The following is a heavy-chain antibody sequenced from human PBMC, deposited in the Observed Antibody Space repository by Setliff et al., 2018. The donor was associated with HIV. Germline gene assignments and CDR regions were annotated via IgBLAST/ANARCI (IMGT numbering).Heavy chain of an antibody. CDR2: ISGSGSTI. V-gene: IGHV3-48*03. J-gene: IGHJ6*03. CDR1: EFTFSSYE. CDR3: ARVFWYGLPQIYYYMDV. D-gene: IGHD2-8*02. Sequence: PGGSLRLSCEASEFTFSSYEMNWVRQAPGKGLEWVSYISGSGSTIYYADSVKGRFTIFRDNAKNSLYLQLNSLRAEDTAVYYCARVFWYGLPQIYYYMDVWGKGTTVTVSS.